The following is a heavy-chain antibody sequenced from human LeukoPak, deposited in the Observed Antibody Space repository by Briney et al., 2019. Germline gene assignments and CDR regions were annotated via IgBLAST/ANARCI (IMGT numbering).Heavy chain of an antibody. CDR2: LYAGDAT. D-gene: IGHD1-26*01. CDR1: GFTVSSNY. J-gene: IGHJ4*02. CDR3: AKGGEVGITGYFDY. Sequence: GSLRLSCAASGFTVSSNYMSWVRQAPGKGLEWVSVLYAGDATYYADSVKGRFTISRDNSKNTLYLQMNSLRAEDMAVYFCAKGGEVGITGYFDYWGQGTLVTVSS. V-gene: IGHV3-53*01.